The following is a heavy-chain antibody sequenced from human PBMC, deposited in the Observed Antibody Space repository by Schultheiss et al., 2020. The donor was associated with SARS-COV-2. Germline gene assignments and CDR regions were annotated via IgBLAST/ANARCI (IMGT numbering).Heavy chain of an antibody. CDR1: GYSFTSYW. D-gene: IGHD3-22*01. CDR3: ARSTTGYYDGGAYLDY. CDR2: IYPGDSDT. J-gene: IGHJ4*02. Sequence: GESLKISCKGSGYSFTSYWIGWVRQMPGKGLEWMGIIYPGDSDTRYSPSFQGQVTISADKSISTAYLQWSSLKASDTAMYYGARSTTGYYDGGAYLDYWGQGTLVTVSS. V-gene: IGHV5-51*01.